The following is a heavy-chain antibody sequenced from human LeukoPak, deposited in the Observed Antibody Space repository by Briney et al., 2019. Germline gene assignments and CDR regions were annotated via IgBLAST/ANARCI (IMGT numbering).Heavy chain of an antibody. Sequence: PSETLSLTCTVSGGPISGYYWSWIRQSPGKGLVWIGYIYYSGSTNYNPSLKSRVTISLDMSKNQFSLKLSSVTAADTAVYYCARHNGRYDFWSGYYLSYYFDYWGQGTLVTVSS. CDR3: ARHNGRYDFWSGYYLSYYFDY. D-gene: IGHD3-3*01. J-gene: IGHJ4*02. CDR2: IYYSGST. CDR1: GGPISGYY. V-gene: IGHV4-59*08.